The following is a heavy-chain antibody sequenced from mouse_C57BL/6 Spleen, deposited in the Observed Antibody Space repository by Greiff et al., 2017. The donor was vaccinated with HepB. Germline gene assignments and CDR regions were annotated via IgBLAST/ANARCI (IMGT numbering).Heavy chain of an antibody. D-gene: IGHD3-2*02. CDR3: ARWAQARGFAY. CDR1: GYTFTSYW. V-gene: IGHV1-52*01. J-gene: IGHJ3*01. CDR2: IDPSDSET. Sequence: VQLQQPGAELVRPGSSVKLSCKASGYTFTSYWMHWVKQRPIQGLEWIGNIDPSDSETHYNQKFKDKATLTVDKSSSTAYMQLSSLTSEDSAVYYCARWAQARGFAYWGQGTLVTVSA.